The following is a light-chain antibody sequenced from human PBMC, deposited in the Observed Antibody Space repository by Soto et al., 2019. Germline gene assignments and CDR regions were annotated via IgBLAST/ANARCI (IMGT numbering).Light chain of an antibody. CDR3: QSYDVRLSGPV. V-gene: IGLV1-40*01. CDR2: DNN. CDR1: SSNIGVGND. J-gene: IGLJ2*01. Sequence: QSVLPQPPSGSGAPGQRVTISCTGSSSNIGVGNDVHRYQQLPGTNPIVPIYDNNNRPSEVPHRFSGSKSGTSASRSSTGLQGEDEAHYYCQSYDVRLSGPVFGGGTKLTAL.